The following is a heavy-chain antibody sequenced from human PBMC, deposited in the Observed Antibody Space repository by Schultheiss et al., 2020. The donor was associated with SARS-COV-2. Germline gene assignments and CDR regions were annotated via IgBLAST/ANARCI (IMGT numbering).Heavy chain of an antibody. J-gene: IGHJ2*01. V-gene: IGHV4-31*03. Sequence: SETLSLTCTVSGGSISTGGYYWSWIRQHPGKGLEWIGYFYYSGTTDYNPTLESRVTISGDTSKNQFFLKLNSVTAADTAVYYCARDSRRWRFFDLWGRGTLGTVSS. D-gene: IGHD3-3*01. CDR3: ARDSRRWRFFDL. CDR1: GGSISTGGYY. CDR2: FYYSGTT.